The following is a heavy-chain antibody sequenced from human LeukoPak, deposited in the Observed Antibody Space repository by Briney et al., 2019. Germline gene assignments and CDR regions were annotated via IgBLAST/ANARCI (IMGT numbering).Heavy chain of an antibody. CDR1: GFTFTRYT. Sequence: GGSLRLSCAASGFTFTRYTMHWVRQAPGKGREGVAVVLYDGSNKYYADSVKGRFPLSRENSKTTLSLQMDTLRADDTAVYYCVRDNYGGILDFWGQGTLVTVSS. CDR2: VLYDGSNK. D-gene: IGHD2-21*01. J-gene: IGHJ4*02. V-gene: IGHV3-30*04. CDR3: VRDNYGGILDF.